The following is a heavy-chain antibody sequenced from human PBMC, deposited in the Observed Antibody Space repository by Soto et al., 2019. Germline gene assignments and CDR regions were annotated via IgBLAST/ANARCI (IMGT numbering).Heavy chain of an antibody. J-gene: IGHJ6*02. V-gene: IGHV3-11*01. CDR1: GFTFSDYY. Sequence: GGSLRLSCAASGFTFSDYYMSWIRQAPGKGLEWVSYISSSGSTIYYADSVKGRFTISRDNAKNSLYLQMNSLRAEDTAVYYCARGYYDSSGYWGYYYYYGMDVWGQGTTVTVSS. CDR3: ARGYYDSSGYWGYYYYYGMDV. CDR2: ISSSGSTI. D-gene: IGHD3-22*01.